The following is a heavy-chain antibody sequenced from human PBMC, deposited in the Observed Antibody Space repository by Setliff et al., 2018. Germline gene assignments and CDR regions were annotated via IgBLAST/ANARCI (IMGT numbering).Heavy chain of an antibody. CDR3: AREVAGTYHYFDP. J-gene: IGHJ5*02. V-gene: IGHV4-30-4*08. CDR1: GGSIASGDYY. CDR2: IYFSGST. D-gene: IGHD6-19*01. Sequence: LSLTCTVSGGSIASGDYYWNWIRQPPGKGLEWIGYIYFSGSTYYNPSLKSRVTLSLDTSKNQFSLKLNSVTAADTALYFCAREVAGTYHYFDPWGQGTLVTVSS.